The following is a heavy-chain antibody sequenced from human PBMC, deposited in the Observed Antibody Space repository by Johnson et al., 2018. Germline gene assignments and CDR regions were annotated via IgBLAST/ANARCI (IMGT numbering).Heavy chain of an antibody. CDR2: IDQDGSEK. CDR1: EFTFRSYW. CDR3: ARDSNYKYYFYIDV. V-gene: IGHV3-7*01. J-gene: IGHJ6*03. Sequence: VQLVESGGGLVQPGGSLRLSCAASEFTFRSYWMTWVRQAPGKGLEWVANIDQDGSEKYYVDSVKGRFTISRDNAKNSLYLQMNSLRAEDTAVYYCARDSNYKYYFYIDVWGKGTTVTVSS. D-gene: IGHD4-11*01.